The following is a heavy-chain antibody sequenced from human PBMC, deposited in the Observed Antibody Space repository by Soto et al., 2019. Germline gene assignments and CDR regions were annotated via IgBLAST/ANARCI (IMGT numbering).Heavy chain of an antibody. CDR1: GFSLSTSGMC. Sequence: SGPTLVNPTQTLTLTCTFSGFSLSTSGMCVSWIRQPPGKALEWLALIDWDDDKYYSTSLKTRLTISKDTSKNQVVLTMTNMDPVDTATYYCAHGIVASGPRLFYYYGMDVWGQGTTVTVSS. V-gene: IGHV2-70*01. J-gene: IGHJ6*01. D-gene: IGHD6-13*01. CDR2: IDWDDDK. CDR3: AHGIVASGPRLFYYYGMDV.